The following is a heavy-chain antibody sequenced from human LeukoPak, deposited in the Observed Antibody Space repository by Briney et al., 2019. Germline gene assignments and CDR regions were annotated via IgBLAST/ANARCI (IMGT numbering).Heavy chain of an antibody. CDR3: AKSRHSWGYYFDF. CDR1: GFTFSAYG. V-gene: IGHV3-23*01. D-gene: IGHD3-22*01. Sequence: GGSLRLSCAASGFTFSAYGIYWVRQAPGKGLEWVSSISGSGESTYYADSVKGRFTIPRDNSKNTLSLQMNSLRAEDTAVYYCAKSRHSWGYYFDFWGRGTLVTVSS. CDR2: ISGSGEST. J-gene: IGHJ4*02.